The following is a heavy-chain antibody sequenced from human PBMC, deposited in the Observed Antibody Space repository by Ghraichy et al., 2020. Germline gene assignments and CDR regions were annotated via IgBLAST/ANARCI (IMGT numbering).Heavy chain of an antibody. CDR3: VSDHDY. V-gene: IGHV3-7*03. CDR1: GFTFSGYW. Sequence: GESLNISCAASGFTFSGYWMSWVRQAPGKGLEWVGNIKEGGSEQYYVDSVKGRFTISRDNAKNSLYLHMDSLRDEDTAVYYCVSDHDYWGRGTLVIVSS. CDR2: IKEGGSEQ. J-gene: IGHJ4*01.